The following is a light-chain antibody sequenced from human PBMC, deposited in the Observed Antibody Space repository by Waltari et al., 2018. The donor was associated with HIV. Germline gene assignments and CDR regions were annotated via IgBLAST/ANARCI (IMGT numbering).Light chain of an antibody. V-gene: IGLV3-1*01. J-gene: IGLJ2*01. Sequence: SYELTQPPSVSVSPGQTASITCSGDKLGDKYSSWYQQKPGQSPVLVIYQDTKRPSGIPGRFSGSNSGNTATLTISGTQAVDEADYYCQAWDSTTVTFGGGTKLTVL. CDR3: QAWDSTTVT. CDR1: KLGDKY. CDR2: QDT.